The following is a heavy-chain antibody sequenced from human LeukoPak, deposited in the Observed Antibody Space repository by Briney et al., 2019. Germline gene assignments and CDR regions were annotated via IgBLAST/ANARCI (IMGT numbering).Heavy chain of an antibody. D-gene: IGHD3-9*01. CDR2: INPNSGGT. Sequence: ASVKVSCKASGYTFTGYYMHWVRQAPGQGLEWTGWINPNSGGTNYAQKFQGRVTMTRDTSISTAYMELSRLRSDDTAVYYCARYDILTGSFQHWGQGTLVTVSS. J-gene: IGHJ1*01. CDR1: GYTFTGYY. CDR3: ARYDILTGSFQH. V-gene: IGHV1-2*02.